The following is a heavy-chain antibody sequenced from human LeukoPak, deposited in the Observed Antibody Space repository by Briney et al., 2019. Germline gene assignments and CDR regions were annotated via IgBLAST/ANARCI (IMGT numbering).Heavy chain of an antibody. J-gene: IGHJ4*02. CDR2: ISYDGSNK. D-gene: IGHD6-19*01. Sequence: GGSLRLSCAASGFTFSSYGMHWVRQAPGKGLEWVAVISYDGSNKYYADSVKGRFTTSRDNSKNTLYLQMNSLRAEDTAVYYCAKDSSGWYRGGLVDYWGQGTLVTVSA. V-gene: IGHV3-30*18. CDR3: AKDSSGWYRGGLVDY. CDR1: GFTFSSYG.